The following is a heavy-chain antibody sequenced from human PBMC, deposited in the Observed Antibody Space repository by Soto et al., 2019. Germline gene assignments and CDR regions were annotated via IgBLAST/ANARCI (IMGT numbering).Heavy chain of an antibody. CDR1: GFTVSSNY. CDR3: ARLAVAPAGSCKWGVCFGFDY. J-gene: IGHJ4*02. V-gene: IGHV3-53*01. Sequence: GGSLRLSCAASGFTVSSNYMSWVRQAPGKGLEWVSVIYSGGSPYYADSVKGRFTISRDNFKNTRYLQMNSLRAEDTAVYYCARLAVAPAGSCKWGVCFGFDYWGQGTLVTVSS. D-gene: IGHD2-15*01. CDR2: IYSGGSP.